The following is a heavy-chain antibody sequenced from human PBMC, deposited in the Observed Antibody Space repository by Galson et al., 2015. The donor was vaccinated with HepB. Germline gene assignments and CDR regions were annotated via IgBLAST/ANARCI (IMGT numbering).Heavy chain of an antibody. D-gene: IGHD2-8*02. J-gene: IGHJ5*02. CDR3: AKGRCSGDGGCLLRDTWFGP. CDR1: RFTFSSYS. Sequence: SLRLSCAASRFTFSSYSMSWVRQAPGKGLEWVSGVSGSGAATYYADSVKGRFTISRDNSKNTLYLQMNSLSGDDTAVYYCAKGRCSGDGGCLLRDTWFGPWGEGTLVIVSS. V-gene: IGHV3-23*01. CDR2: VSGSGAAT.